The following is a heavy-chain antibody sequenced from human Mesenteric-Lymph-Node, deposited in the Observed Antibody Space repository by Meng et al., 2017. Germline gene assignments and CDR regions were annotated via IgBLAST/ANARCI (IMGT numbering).Heavy chain of an antibody. CDR2: ISGSGGST. CDR1: GFTFSSYA. J-gene: IGHJ4*02. D-gene: IGHD3-3*01. Sequence: GESLKISCAASGFTFSSYAMSWVRQAPGKGLEWVSAISGSGGSTYYADSVKGRFTISRDNSKNTLYLQMNSLRAEDTAVYYCARVNSPRITIFGVVIRRYYFDYWGQGTLVTVSS. CDR3: ARVNSPRITIFGVVIRRYYFDY. V-gene: IGHV3-23*01.